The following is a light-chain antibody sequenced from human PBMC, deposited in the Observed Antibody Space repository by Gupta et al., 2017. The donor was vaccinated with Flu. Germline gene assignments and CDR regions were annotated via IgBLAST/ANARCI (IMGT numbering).Light chain of an antibody. CDR1: QSLVYRDGNTY. Sequence: ISCKSSQSLVYRDGNTYVNWFQQRPSQSPRRLIYEVSNRDSGVPDRFSGSGSGTDSTLKISRVEAEDVGGYYCMKGTHPWTFGQGTKLEIK. J-gene: IGKJ2*02. CDR3: MKGTHPWT. V-gene: IGKV2-30*01. CDR2: EVS.